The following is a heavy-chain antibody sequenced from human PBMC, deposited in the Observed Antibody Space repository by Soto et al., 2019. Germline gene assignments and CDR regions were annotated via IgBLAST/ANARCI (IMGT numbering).Heavy chain of an antibody. D-gene: IGHD3-16*01. CDR1: GYTFTSYG. J-gene: IGHJ4*02. CDR2: ISAYNGNT. CDR3: ARDAGVLGELYY. Sequence: QVQLVQSGAEVKKPGASVKVSCKASGYTFTSYGISWVRQAPGQGLEWMGWISAYNGNTNYAQRLQGRVTITTDTATSTAYMELRSLRSDATAVYYCARDAGVLGELYYWGQGNLVTVSS. V-gene: IGHV1-18*01.